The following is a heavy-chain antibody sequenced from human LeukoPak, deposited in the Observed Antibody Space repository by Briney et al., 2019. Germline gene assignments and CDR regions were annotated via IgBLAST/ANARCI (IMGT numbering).Heavy chain of an antibody. Sequence: PSETLSLTCTVSGRSISIGRYYWSWIRQPAGKGLEWIGRIYTSGSTHYNPSLKSRVTISVDTSKNQFSLKLSSVTAADTAVYYCARVGHYYDSSRVDYWGQGTLVTVSS. CDR3: ARVGHYYDSSRVDY. CDR1: GRSISIGRYY. V-gene: IGHV4-61*02. J-gene: IGHJ4*02. D-gene: IGHD3-22*01. CDR2: IYTSGST.